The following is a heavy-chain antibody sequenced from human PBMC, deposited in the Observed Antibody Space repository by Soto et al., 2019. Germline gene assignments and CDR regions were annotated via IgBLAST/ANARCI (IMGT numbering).Heavy chain of an antibody. D-gene: IGHD3-22*01. CDR3: ARDSNGAEQHGRKYYYDSSGSASPYYYGMDV. V-gene: IGHV1-69*13. Sequence: SVKVSCKASGGTFSSYAISWVRQAPGQGPEWMGGIIPIFGTANYAQKFQGRVTITADESTSTAYMELSSLRSEDTAVYYCARDSNGAEQHGRKYYYDSSGSASPYYYGMDVWGQGTTVTVSS. CDR2: IIPIFGTA. J-gene: IGHJ6*02. CDR1: GGTFSSYA.